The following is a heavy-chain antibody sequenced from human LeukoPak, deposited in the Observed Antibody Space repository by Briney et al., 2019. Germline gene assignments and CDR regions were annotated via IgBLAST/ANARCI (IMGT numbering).Heavy chain of an antibody. CDR3: AKERSLEIAVAGTIFDY. D-gene: IGHD6-19*01. V-gene: IGHV3-66*01. CDR2: IYSGGDT. Sequence: PGGSLRLSCAASGSTVSSNYIGWDRQAPGKGLEWVSVIYSGGDTYYADSVKGRFTISRDNSKNMIYLEMSSLKAEDTAVYYCAKERSLEIAVAGTIFDYWGQGTLVTVSS. J-gene: IGHJ4*02. CDR1: GSTVSSNY.